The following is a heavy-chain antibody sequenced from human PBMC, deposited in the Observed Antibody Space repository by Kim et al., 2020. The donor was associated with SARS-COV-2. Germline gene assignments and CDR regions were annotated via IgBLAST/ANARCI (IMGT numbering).Heavy chain of an antibody. J-gene: IGHJ4*02. V-gene: IGHV3-64*01. CDR3: ARANYYDTSGWAVAAGFGF. D-gene: IGHD3-22*01. CDR1: GFTFSNFA. Sequence: GGSLRLSCTASGFTFSNFAIHWVRQAPGKGLEYVSTINSDGSRSYYANSVKGRFTISRDNSKNTVFLHVSSLRDEDMAVYYCARANYYDTSGWAVAAGFGFWGQGTLVSVSS. CDR2: INSDGSRS.